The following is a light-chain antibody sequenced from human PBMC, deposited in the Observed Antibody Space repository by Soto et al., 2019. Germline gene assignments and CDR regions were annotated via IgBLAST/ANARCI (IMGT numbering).Light chain of an antibody. Sequence: QSVLIQPRSVSGSPGQSVTISCTGTSSDVGTYNYVSWYRQHPGKAPKLMISDVSKRPSGVPDRFSGSKSDNTASLTISGLQAEDEGDYYCCSYAGSYNPYIFGSGTKLTVL. J-gene: IGLJ1*01. CDR1: SSDVGTYNY. CDR3: CSYAGSYNPYI. CDR2: DVS. V-gene: IGLV2-11*01.